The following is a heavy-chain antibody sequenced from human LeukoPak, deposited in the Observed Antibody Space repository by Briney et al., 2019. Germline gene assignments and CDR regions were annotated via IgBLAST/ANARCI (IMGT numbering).Heavy chain of an antibody. V-gene: IGHV4-59*01. CDR3: ARAGFYASVNQYYYYYYMDV. CDR1: GGSISSYY. D-gene: IGHD2/OR15-2a*01. J-gene: IGHJ6*03. Sequence: PSETLSLTCTVSGGSISSYYWSWIRQPPGKGLEWVGYIYNSGSTNYNPSLKSRLTISIDTSKNQFSLKLSSVTAADTAVYYCARAGFYASVNQYYYYYYMDVWGTGTTVTVSS. CDR2: IYNSGST.